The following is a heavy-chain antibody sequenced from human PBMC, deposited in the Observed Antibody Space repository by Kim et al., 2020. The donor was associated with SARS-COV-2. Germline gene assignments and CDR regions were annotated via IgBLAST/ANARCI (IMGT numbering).Heavy chain of an antibody. CDR3: ARGDDFAY. V-gene: IGHV3-7*03. Sequence: GGSLRLSCGASGLSFSNYWLRWVRQAPGKGLEWVANIKKDGSEKNYVDSVKGRFTISRDNAKNSGYLQMNSLRVEDTAIYYCARGDDFAYLGQGTQVTV. CDR1: GLSFSNYW. D-gene: IGHD3-10*01. J-gene: IGHJ4*02. CDR2: IKKDGSEK.